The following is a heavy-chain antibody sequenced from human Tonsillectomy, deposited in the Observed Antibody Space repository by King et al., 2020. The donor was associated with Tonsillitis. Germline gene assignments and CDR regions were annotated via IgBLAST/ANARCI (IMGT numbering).Heavy chain of an antibody. Sequence: VQLVESGGGLVQPGGSLRLSCAASRFTFGSYWMTWVRQAPGKGLEWVANINQGGSDKHYVDSAKGRFTISRDNAKNSLYLQMNSLTAEDTAVYYCARDFSPSLDGSNYDGFDIWGQGTMVSVSS. CDR1: RFTFGSYW. CDR3: ARDFSPSLDGSNYDGFDI. CDR2: INQGGSDK. D-gene: IGHD3-22*01. V-gene: IGHV3-7*03. J-gene: IGHJ3*02.